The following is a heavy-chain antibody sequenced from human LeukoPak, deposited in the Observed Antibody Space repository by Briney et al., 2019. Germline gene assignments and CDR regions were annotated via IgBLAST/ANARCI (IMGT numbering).Heavy chain of an antibody. D-gene: IGHD3-10*01. CDR3: AKDRAPFGQSPFDY. V-gene: IGHV3-30*18. CDR1: AFTFSSYG. Sequence: GGSLRLSCAASAFTFSSYGMHWVRQAPGKGLEWVAVISYDGSNKYYADSVKGRFTISRDNSKNTLYLQMNSLRAEDTAVYYCAKDRAPFGQSPFDYWGQGTLVTVSS. J-gene: IGHJ4*02. CDR2: ISYDGSNK.